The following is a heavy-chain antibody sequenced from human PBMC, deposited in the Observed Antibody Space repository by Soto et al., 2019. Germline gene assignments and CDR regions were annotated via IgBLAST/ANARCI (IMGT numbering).Heavy chain of an antibody. CDR3: ARIGGYVGNYFDY. Sequence: SETLSLTCTVSGGSISSGDYYWSWIRQPPGKGLEWIGYIYYSGSIYYNPSLKSRVTISVDTSKNQFSLKLSSVTAADTAVYYCARIGGYVGNYFDYWGQGTLVTVSS. D-gene: IGHD5-12*01. CDR2: IYYSGSI. CDR1: GGSISSGDYY. V-gene: IGHV4-30-4*01. J-gene: IGHJ4*02.